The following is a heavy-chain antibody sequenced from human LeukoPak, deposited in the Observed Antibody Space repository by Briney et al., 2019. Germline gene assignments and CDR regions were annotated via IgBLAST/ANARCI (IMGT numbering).Heavy chain of an antibody. V-gene: IGHV3-7*03. CDR2: IKQDGSEK. Sequence: GGSLRLSRAASGFTFSSYWMSWVRQAPGKGLEWVANIKQDGSEKYYVDSVKGRFTISRDNAKNTLYLQMNNLRAEDTAVYYCAKATGYLLWGQGTLVTVSS. CDR3: AKATGYLL. D-gene: IGHD1-14*01. CDR1: GFTFSSYW. J-gene: IGHJ4*02.